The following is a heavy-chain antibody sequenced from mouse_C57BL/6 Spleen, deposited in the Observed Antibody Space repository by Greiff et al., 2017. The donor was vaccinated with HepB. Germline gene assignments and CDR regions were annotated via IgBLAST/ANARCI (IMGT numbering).Heavy chain of an antibody. V-gene: IGHV1-64*01. D-gene: IGHD1-1*01. CDR1: GYTFTSYW. Sequence: QVQLQQPGAELVKPGASVKLSCKASGYTFTSYWMHWVKQRPGQGIEWIGMIHPNSGSTNYNEKFKSKATLTVDKSSSTAYMQLSSLTSEDSAVYYCARAIYYYGSRDAMDYWGQGTSVTVSS. CDR2: IHPNSGST. CDR3: ARAIYYYGSRDAMDY. J-gene: IGHJ4*01.